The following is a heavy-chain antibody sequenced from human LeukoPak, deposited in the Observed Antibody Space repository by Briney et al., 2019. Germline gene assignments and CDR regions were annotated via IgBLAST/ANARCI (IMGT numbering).Heavy chain of an antibody. D-gene: IGHD3-9*01. CDR3: ARDGPAYYDILTGYYTSPGYFDY. V-gene: IGHV4-4*07. J-gene: IGHJ4*02. Sequence: PSETLSLTCTVSGGSISSYYWSWIRQPAGKGLEWIGRIYTSGSTNYNPSLKSRVTMSVDTSKNQFSLKLSSVTAADTAVYYCARDGPAYYDILTGYYTSPGYFDYWGQGTLVTVSS. CDR1: GGSISSYY. CDR2: IYTSGST.